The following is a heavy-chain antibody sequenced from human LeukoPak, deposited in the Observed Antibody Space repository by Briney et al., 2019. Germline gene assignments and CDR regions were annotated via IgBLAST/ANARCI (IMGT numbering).Heavy chain of an antibody. CDR3: ARDWAGGYGDYVGY. J-gene: IGHJ4*02. D-gene: IGHD4-17*01. V-gene: IGHV3-33*01. CDR2: IWYEGINK. CDR1: GFTFSSYA. Sequence: PGGSLRLSCEASGFTFSSYAMHWVRQAPGAGLEWVAVIWYEGINKYYGDSVKGRFTISRDNSKNTVYLQMNGLRAEDTAVYYCARDWAGGYGDYVGYWGQGTLVTVSS.